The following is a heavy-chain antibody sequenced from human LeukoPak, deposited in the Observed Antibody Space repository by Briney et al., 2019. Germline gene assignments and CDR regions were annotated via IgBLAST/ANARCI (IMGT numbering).Heavy chain of an antibody. CDR1: GFTFSSYG. Sequence: PGGSLRLSCAASGFTFSSYGMHWVRQAPGKGLEWVAFIRYDGSNKYYADSVKGRFTISRDNAKNSLYLQMNSRRAEDTAVYYCARDGIVGATRDDYYYYYYMDVWGKGTTVTISS. J-gene: IGHJ6*03. D-gene: IGHD1-26*01. CDR3: ARDGIVGATRDDYYYYYYMDV. CDR2: IRYDGSNK. V-gene: IGHV3-30*02.